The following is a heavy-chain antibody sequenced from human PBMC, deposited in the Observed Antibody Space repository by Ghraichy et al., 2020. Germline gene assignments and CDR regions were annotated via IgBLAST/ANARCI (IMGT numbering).Heavy chain of an antibody. CDR2: ISGSGGST. Sequence: LSLTCAASEFTFSSYAMSWVRQAPGKGLEWVSAISGSGGSTYYADSVKGRFTISRDNSKNTLYLQMNSLRAEDTAVYYCAKDVGYGGGYYYGMDVWGQGTTVTVSS. CDR1: EFTFSSYA. J-gene: IGHJ6*02. V-gene: IGHV3-23*01. CDR3: AKDVGYGGGYYYGMDV. D-gene: IGHD4-23*01.